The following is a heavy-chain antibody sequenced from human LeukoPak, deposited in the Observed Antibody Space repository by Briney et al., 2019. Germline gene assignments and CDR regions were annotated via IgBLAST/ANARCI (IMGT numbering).Heavy chain of an antibody. Sequence: GGSLRLSCAATGFTYSSHAMHWVRQLPGKGLVWVSRISPTGSTTSYADSVKGRFTISRDNAKNSLYLQMNSLRAEDTALYYCAKDPHYCSSTSCYNEDYYYYYGMNVWGQGTTVTVSS. D-gene: IGHD2-2*02. CDR3: AKDPHYCSSTSCYNEDYYYYYGMNV. CDR2: ISPTGSTT. V-gene: IGHV3-74*01. J-gene: IGHJ6*02. CDR1: GFTYSSHA.